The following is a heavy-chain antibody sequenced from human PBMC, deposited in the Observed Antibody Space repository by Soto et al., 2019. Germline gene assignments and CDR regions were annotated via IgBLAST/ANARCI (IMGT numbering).Heavy chain of an antibody. J-gene: IGHJ4*02. V-gene: IGHV3-23*01. CDR3: AYITTPFDY. CDR2: ISGSGVST. Sequence: EVQLLESGGGLVQPGGSLRLSCAASGFPFSSYAMSWVRQAPGKGMEWVSAISGSGVSTYYADSVNGRFTLSRDNSKNTLYLQMNSLRAEDMAVNYCAYITTPFDYLVQGTLVTVSA. CDR1: GFPFSSYA.